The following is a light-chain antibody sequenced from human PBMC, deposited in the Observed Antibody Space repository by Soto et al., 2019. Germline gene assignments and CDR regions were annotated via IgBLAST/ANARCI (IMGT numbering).Light chain of an antibody. CDR3: LQNFNYPYT. V-gene: IGKV1-6*02. CDR1: QDIKND. J-gene: IGKJ2*01. Sequence: AIQMTQSPSSLSASVGDRVTITCRASQDIKNDLGWFQEKPGKAPKLLVFGASSLQSGVPSRFSGSGSGTDFTRSISSLQPDDFATYYCLQNFNYPYTFGQGTKL. CDR2: GAS.